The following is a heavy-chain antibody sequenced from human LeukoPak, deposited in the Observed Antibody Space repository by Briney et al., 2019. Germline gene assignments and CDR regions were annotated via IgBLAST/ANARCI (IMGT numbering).Heavy chain of an antibody. V-gene: IGHV3-66*01. J-gene: IGHJ3*02. CDR3: ARDAPGIPKDAFDI. D-gene: IGHD6-13*01. Sequence: GGSLRLSCAASGFTVSSNYMSWVRQAPGKGLEWVSVIYSGGSTYYADSAKGRFTISRDNSKNTLYLQMNSLRAEDTAVYYCARDAPGIPKDAFDIWGQGTMVTVSS. CDR2: IYSGGST. CDR1: GFTVSSNY.